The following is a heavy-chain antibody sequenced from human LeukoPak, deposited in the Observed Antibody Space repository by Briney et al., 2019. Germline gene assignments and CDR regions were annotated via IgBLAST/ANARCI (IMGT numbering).Heavy chain of an antibody. CDR3: ARDPCSGGNCFKDWFDP. D-gene: IGHD2-15*01. V-gene: IGHV1-46*01. CDR2: INPSGGST. CDR1: GYTFTSYY. Sequence: GASVKVSCKASGYTFTSYYMHWVRQAPGQGLEWMGIINPSGGSTSYAQKFQGRVTMTRDTSTSTVYMELSSLRSEDTAVYYCARDPCSGGNCFKDWFDPWGQGTLVTVSS. J-gene: IGHJ5*02.